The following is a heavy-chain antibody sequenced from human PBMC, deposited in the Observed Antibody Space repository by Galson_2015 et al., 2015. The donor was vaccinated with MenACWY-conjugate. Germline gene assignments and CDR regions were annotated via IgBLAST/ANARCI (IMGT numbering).Heavy chain of an antibody. CDR3: ARGGQGLAAAEDNWFDP. CDR2: TYYRSRWHN. Sequence: CAISGDSVSSNSAAWTWIRQSPSRGLEWLGRTYYRSRWHNDYAVAVKSRITINPDTSRNQLSLQLSSVTPEYTAVYYCARGGQGLAAAEDNWFDPWGQGTLATVSS. CDR1: GDSVSSNSAA. J-gene: IGHJ5*02. D-gene: IGHD6-13*01. V-gene: IGHV6-1*01.